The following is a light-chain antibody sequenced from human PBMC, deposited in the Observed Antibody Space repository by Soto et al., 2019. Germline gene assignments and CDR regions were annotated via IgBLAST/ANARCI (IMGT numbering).Light chain of an antibody. CDR1: QAIDSW. Sequence: DITMTPSASSGSASIITRVAIPCRASQAIDSWLAWYQQQPGEAPMLLIFTGTRLHSVVPSRFSGSGSGTEFTLTISSLQPDDVATYYWQQYNSYLITFGQGTRLEIK. J-gene: IGKJ5*01. CDR2: TGT. V-gene: IGKV1-5*01. CDR3: QQYNSYLIT.